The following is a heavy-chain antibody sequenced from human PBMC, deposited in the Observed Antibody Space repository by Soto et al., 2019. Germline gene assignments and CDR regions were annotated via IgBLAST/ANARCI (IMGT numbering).Heavy chain of an antibody. CDR1: GYSFTSYW. V-gene: IGHV5-51*01. D-gene: IGHD3-10*01. Sequence: GESLKISCKGSGYSFTSYWIGWVRQMPGKGLGWMGVIYPADSDTRYSPSFQGQVIISADKSIGTAYLQWSSLKASDTAMYYCARESLNYYDYYGMDVWGQGTTVTVSS. CDR3: ARESLNYYDYYGMDV. CDR2: IYPADSDT. J-gene: IGHJ6*02.